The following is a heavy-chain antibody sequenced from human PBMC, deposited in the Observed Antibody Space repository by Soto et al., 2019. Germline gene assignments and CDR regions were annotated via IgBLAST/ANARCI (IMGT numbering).Heavy chain of an antibody. J-gene: IGHJ4*02. Sequence: QVQLQESGPGLVKPSHTLSLTCTVSGGSISSGDYYWSWIRQHPGKGLEWIGYIYYSGSTYYNPSLKSRVTISVDTSKNQFSLKLTSVTAADTAVYYCATYGSGSYKPTTFDYWGQGTLVTVSS. CDR3: ATYGSGSYKPTTFDY. V-gene: IGHV4-31*03. CDR2: IYYSGST. CDR1: GGSISSGDYY. D-gene: IGHD3-10*01.